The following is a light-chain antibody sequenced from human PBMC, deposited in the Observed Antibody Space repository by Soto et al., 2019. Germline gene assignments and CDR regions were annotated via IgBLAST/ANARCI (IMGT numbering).Light chain of an antibody. J-gene: IGKJ4*01. V-gene: IGKV1-33*01. CDR1: QDISNY. CDR3: QQFHDLPT. CDR2: DAS. Sequence: DIQMTQSPSSLSASVGDRVTITCQATQDISNYLNWFQQKPGKAPKLLIYDASTLETGVPSRFSGSGSGTDFTFTIISLQTEDIATYYCQQFHDLPTFGGGTKVDIX.